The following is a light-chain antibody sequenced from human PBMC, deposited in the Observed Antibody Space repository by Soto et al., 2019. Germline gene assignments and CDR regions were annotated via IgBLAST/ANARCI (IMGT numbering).Light chain of an antibody. CDR1: QNISAN. CDR3: QQYNSWPYT. CDR2: GAS. V-gene: IGKV3-15*01. Sequence: IVMTQSPATLSVSPGERATLSCRASQNISANLAWYQQKPGQAPRFLIFGASTRATGIPPRFRGSGSGTAFTLTISSLQSEDFAVYYCQQYNSWPYTFGQGTKLEIK. J-gene: IGKJ2*01.